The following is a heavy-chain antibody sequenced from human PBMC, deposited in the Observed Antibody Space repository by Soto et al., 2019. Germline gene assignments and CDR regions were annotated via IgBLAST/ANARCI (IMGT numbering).Heavy chain of an antibody. V-gene: IGHV4-34*01. Sequence: QVQLQQWGAGLLKPSETLSLTCAVYGGSFSGYYWSWIRQPPGKGLEWIGEINHSGSTNYNPSLKSRVTISEDTSNNQFSLKLSSVTAADTAVYYCARGWGRIFDYWGQGTLVTVSS. CDR3: ARGWGRIFDY. D-gene: IGHD7-27*01. J-gene: IGHJ4*02. CDR1: GGSFSGYY. CDR2: INHSGST.